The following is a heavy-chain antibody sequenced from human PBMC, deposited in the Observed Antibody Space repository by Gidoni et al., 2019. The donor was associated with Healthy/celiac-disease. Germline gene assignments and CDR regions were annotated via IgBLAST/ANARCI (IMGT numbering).Heavy chain of an antibody. D-gene: IGHD3-9*01. CDR1: GGSISSGRYY. CDR2: IYTSGST. CDR3: AASSYDILTGYYNVDGGY. J-gene: IGHJ4*02. V-gene: IGHV4-61*02. Sequence: QVQLQESGPGLVKPSQTLSLTCTVSGGSISSGRYYWSWIRQPAGKGLEWIGRIYTSGSTNYNPSLKRRVTISVDTSKNQFSLKLSSVTAADTAVYYCAASSYDILTGYYNVDGGYWGQGTLVTVSS.